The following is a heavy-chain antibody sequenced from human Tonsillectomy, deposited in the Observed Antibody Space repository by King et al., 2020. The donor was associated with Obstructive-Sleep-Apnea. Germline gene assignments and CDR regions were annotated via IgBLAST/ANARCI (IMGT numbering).Heavy chain of an antibody. Sequence: QLQESGPGLVKPSETLSRNCTVSGGSVSRGSYYWSWIRQPPGKGLEWIGYIYYSGGTNYNPSLKSRVTISVDTSKNQLSLKLSSVTAADTAVYYCARGRDCSGGSCYYYFDYWGQGTLVTVSS. CDR1: GGSVSRGSYY. D-gene: IGHD2-15*01. V-gene: IGHV4-61*01. CDR2: IYYSGGT. CDR3: ARGRDCSGGSCYYYFDY. J-gene: IGHJ4*02.